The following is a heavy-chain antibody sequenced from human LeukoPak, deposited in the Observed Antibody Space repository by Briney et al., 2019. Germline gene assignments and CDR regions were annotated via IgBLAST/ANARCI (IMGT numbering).Heavy chain of an antibody. J-gene: IGHJ4*02. CDR1: GFTFSGYH. CDR3: VSRGGSGNVRYFDY. V-gene: IGHV3-23*01. Sequence: GGSLRLSCAASGFTFSGYHMNWVRQAPGKGLEWVSAVVDSGVTTYYADAAKGRFTISRDNSKNTLYLQMNCLRFEDTAVYYCVSRGGSGNVRYFDYWGQGTLVTVSS. CDR2: VVDSGVTT. D-gene: IGHD3-10*01.